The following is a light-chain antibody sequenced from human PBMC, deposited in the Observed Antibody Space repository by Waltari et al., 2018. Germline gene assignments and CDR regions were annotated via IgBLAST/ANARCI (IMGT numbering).Light chain of an antibody. J-gene: IGKJ1*01. CDR2: AAS. CDR3: LQDYIYPWT. CDR1: HGIRND. Sequence: IVMTQSPSSLSASVGDRVTITCRASHGIRNDLGWYQQKPGKAPKLLISAASTLQSGVPSRFSGSGSGTEFTLTISSLQPEDFATYYCLQDYIYPWTFGQGTKVEIQ. V-gene: IGKV1-6*01.